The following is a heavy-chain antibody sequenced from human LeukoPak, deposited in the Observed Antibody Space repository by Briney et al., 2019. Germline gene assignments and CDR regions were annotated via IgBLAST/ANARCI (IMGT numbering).Heavy chain of an antibody. CDR2: IYYSGST. V-gene: IGHV4-59*01. J-gene: IGHJ4*02. CDR1: GGSLSSFY. D-gene: IGHD3-22*01. CDR3: ARTILEYYYDSNGRYYFDY. Sequence: SETLSLTCTVSGGSLSSFYWSWIRQPPGKGLEWIGYIYYSGSTNYNPSLESRVTISVDTSKNQFSLKLSSVTAADTAVYCCARTILEYYYDSNGRYYFDYWGQGTLVTVSS.